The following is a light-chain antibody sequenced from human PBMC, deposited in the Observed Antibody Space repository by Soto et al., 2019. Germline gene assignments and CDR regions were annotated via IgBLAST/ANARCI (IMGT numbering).Light chain of an antibody. CDR1: SHEVGGYSY. CDR2: DVS. J-gene: IGLJ1*01. CDR3: CSYAGSYWV. V-gene: IGLV2-11*01. Sequence: FSLTQPRSVSGAPGPSGTLSRPGTSHEVGGYSYVSWYQQHPGKSPKLMIYDVSKLPSGVPDRFSGSKSGNTASLTISGLQAEDEADYYCCSYAGSYWVFGTGTKVTVL.